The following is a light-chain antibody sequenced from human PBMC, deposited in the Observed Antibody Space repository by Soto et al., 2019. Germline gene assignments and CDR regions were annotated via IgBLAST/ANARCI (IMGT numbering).Light chain of an antibody. Sequence: EIVMTQSPANLSVSPGERATLSCRASQSVSSNLAWYQQKPGQATRLLIYGASTMATGIPTRFSGSGSRTEYILNISSLQSDDFGVYYCHHHHNLTPWTFGQGTKVEIK. CDR1: QSVSSN. J-gene: IGKJ1*01. V-gene: IGKV3-15*01. CDR2: GAS. CDR3: HHHHNLTPWT.